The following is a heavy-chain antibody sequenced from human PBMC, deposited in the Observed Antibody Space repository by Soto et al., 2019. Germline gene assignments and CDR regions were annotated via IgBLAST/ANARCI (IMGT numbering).Heavy chain of an antibody. CDR3: AKDYRYNWNYDAFDI. CDR1: GFTFDGYA. J-gene: IGHJ3*02. D-gene: IGHD1-7*01. CDR2: ISWNSGSI. Sequence: PGGSLRLSCAASGFTFDGYAMHWVQQAPGKGLEWVSGISWNSGSIGYADSVQGRFTISRDNAKNSLYLQMNSLRAEDTALYYCAKDYRYNWNYDAFDIWGQGTMVTVSS. V-gene: IGHV3-9*01.